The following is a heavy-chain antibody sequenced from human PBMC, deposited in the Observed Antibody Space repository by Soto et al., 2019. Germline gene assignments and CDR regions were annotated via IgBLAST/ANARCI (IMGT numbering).Heavy chain of an antibody. J-gene: IGHJ3*02. CDR2: IYPGDSDT. CDR3: ARRSLGVTKYDSGSYRAFDI. V-gene: IGHV5-51*01. CDR1: GYSFTSYW. Sequence: GESLKISCKGSGYSFTSYWIAWVRQVPGKGLEWMGIIYPGDSDTRYSPSFQGQVTISVDKSISTAYLQWSSLKASDTAMYYCARRSLGVTKYDSGSYRAFDIWGQGTMVTVSS. D-gene: IGHD3-10*01.